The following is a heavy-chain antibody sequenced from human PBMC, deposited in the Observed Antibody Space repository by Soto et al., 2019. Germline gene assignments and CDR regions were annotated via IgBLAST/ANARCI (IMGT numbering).Heavy chain of an antibody. Sequence: GESLKISCKGSGYSFSHSWIAWVRQMPGKGLEWMGIIYPGDSETRYSPSFQGQVTISADKSISTAYLQWSSLKASDTAMYYCARRPVSVNYYYDMDVWGQGLTGTGSS. CDR1: GYSFSHSW. V-gene: IGHV5-51*01. CDR3: ARRPVSVNYYYDMDV. CDR2: IYPGDSET. J-gene: IGHJ6*02. D-gene: IGHD3-10*01.